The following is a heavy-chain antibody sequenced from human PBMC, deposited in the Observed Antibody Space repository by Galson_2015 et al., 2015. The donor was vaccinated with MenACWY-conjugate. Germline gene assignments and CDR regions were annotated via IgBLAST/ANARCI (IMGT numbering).Heavy chain of an antibody. D-gene: IGHD1-26*01. Sequence: SLRLSCAASGFNFRTFSMIWVRQAPGKGLEWVSYIGKTGTHTNYADSVKGRFTVSRDNAKNSLYLQMNSLTAEDTAVYYCARIPRSGSPLDYWGQGTLVTVSS. V-gene: IGHV3-21*05. CDR2: IGKTGTHT. CDR3: ARIPRSGSPLDY. J-gene: IGHJ4*02. CDR1: GFNFRTFS.